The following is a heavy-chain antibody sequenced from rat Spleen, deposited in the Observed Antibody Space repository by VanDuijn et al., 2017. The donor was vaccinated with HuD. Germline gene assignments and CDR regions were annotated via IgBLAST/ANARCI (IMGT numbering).Heavy chain of an antibody. D-gene: IGHD1-6*01. J-gene: IGHJ3*01. Sequence: EVQLVESGGGLVQPGRSMKLSCAASELSFSNYDMAWVRQAPTKGLEWVASISYDGTATYYRDSVKGRFTISRDNGKNTLYLQIDSLKSEDTATYYCARHNGYTYNWFAYWGQGTLVTVSS. CDR2: ISYDGTAT. V-gene: IGHV5-25*01. CDR1: ELSFSNYD. CDR3: ARHNGYTYNWFAY.